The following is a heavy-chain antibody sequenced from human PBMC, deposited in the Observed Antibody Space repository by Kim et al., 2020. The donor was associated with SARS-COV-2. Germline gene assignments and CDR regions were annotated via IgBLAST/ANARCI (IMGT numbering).Heavy chain of an antibody. CDR3: ARDFYDSSGYYPDAFDI. J-gene: IGHJ3*02. D-gene: IGHD3-22*01. V-gene: IGHV3-66*01. Sequence: VKGRFTISRDNSKNTLYLQMNSLRAEDTAVYYCARDFYDSSGYYPDAFDIWGQGTMVTVSS.